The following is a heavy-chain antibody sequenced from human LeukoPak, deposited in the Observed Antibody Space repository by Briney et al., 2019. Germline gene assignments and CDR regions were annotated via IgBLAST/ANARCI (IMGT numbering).Heavy chain of an antibody. CDR1: RGSINNQY. CDR3: ARQYDFWSGHSYWYLDL. J-gene: IGHJ2*01. V-gene: IGHV4-59*11. CDR2: IYYSGST. Sequence: QPSETLSLTCTVSRGSINNQYWSWIRQPPGKGLEWIGYIYYSGSTNYNPSLKSRVTISVDTSKNQFSLKLSSVTAADTAVYYCARQYDFWSGHSYWYLDLWGRGTLVTVSS. D-gene: IGHD3-3*01.